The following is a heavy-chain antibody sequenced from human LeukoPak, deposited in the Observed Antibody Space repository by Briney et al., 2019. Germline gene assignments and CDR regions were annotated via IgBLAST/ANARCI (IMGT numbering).Heavy chain of an antibody. CDR2: IYYSGST. V-gene: IGHV4-30-4*01. CDR1: GGSISSGDYY. Sequence: PSETLSLTCTVSGGSISSGDYYWSWIRQPPGKGLEWIGYIYYSGSTYYNPSLKSRVTISVDTSKNQFSLKLSSVTAADTAEYYCARGGRSWYDWFDPWGQGTLVTVSS. J-gene: IGHJ5*02. D-gene: IGHD6-13*01. CDR3: ARGGRSWYDWFDP.